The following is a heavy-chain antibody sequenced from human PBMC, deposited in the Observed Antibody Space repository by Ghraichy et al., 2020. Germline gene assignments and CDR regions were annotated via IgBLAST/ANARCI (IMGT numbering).Heavy chain of an antibody. CDR2: ISGSGGST. J-gene: IGHJ4*02. CDR3: AKDPLVRGY. Sequence: GESLNISCAASGFTFSSYAMSWVRQAPGKGLEWVSAISGSGGSTYYADSVKGRFTISRDNSKNTLYLQMNSLRAEDTAVYYCAKDPLVRGYWGQGTLVTVSS. CDR1: GFTFSSYA. V-gene: IGHV3-23*01. D-gene: IGHD3-10*01.